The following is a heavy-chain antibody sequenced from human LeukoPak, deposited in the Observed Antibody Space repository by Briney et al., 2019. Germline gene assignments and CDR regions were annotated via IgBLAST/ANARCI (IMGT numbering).Heavy chain of an antibody. CDR3: ARQRSFYSDY. V-gene: IGHV2-5*02. D-gene: IGHD3-16*02. CDR2: ISWDDDK. Sequence: KESGPTLIKPTQTLTLPCTLSGFSLSTGGVGVAWIRQPPGKALEWLALISWDDDKRYSPSLKSRLTITKDTSKNQVVLTMTNMDPVDTATYHCARQRSFYSDYWGQGTLVTVSS. CDR1: GFSLSTGGVG. J-gene: IGHJ4*02.